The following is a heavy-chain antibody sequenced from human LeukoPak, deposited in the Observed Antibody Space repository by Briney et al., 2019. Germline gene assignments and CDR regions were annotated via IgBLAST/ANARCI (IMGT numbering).Heavy chain of an antibody. CDR3: ARGLIFGVAGGLGY. V-gene: IGHV1-18*01. CDR2: ISAYNGNT. CDR1: GYTFTSYG. Sequence: ASVKVSCKASGYTFTSYGISWVRQAPGQGLEWMGWISAYNGNTNYAQKLQGRVTMTTNTSTSTAYMELRSLRSDDTAVYYCARGLIFGVAGGLGYWGQGTLVTVSS. J-gene: IGHJ4*02. D-gene: IGHD3-3*01.